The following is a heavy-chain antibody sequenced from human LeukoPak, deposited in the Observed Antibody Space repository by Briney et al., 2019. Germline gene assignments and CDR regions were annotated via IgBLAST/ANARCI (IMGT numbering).Heavy chain of an antibody. D-gene: IGHD6-19*01. J-gene: IGHJ4*02. V-gene: IGHV4-59*01. CDR1: GGSISSYY. CDR2: IYYSGST. Sequence: SETLSLTCTVSGGSISSYYWSWIRQPPGKGLEWIGYIYYSGSTNYNPSLKIRVTISVDTSKNQFSLKLSSVTAADTAVYYCARVAQWLEIGPFDYWGQGTLVTVSS. CDR3: ARVAQWLEIGPFDY.